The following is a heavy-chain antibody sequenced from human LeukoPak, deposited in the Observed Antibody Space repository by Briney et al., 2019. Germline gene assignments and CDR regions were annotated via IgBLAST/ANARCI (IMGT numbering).Heavy chain of an antibody. D-gene: IGHD3-22*01. CDR3: ARQAYSSGRYFPFDY. Sequence: GGSLRLSCAASGFALSTYGMHWVRQAPGKGLEWVAYIWYDGSKTYYADSVKGRFTISRDDPENTLYLQVNSLRAEDTALYYCARQAYSSGRYFPFDYWGQGTLVTVSS. CDR2: IWYDGSKT. CDR1: GFALSTYG. V-gene: IGHV3-33*01. J-gene: IGHJ4*02.